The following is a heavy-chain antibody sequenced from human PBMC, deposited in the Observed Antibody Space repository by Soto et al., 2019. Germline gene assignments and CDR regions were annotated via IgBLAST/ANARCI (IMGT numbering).Heavy chain of an antibody. Sequence: ASVKVSCKASGYTFTSYYMHWVRQAPGQGLEWMGIINPSGGSTSYAQKFQGGVTMTRDTSTSTVYMELSSLRSEDTAVYYCARVRGYCSGGSCYSFPYYFDYWGQGTLVTVSS. J-gene: IGHJ4*02. CDR2: INPSGGST. CDR1: GYTFTSYY. D-gene: IGHD2-15*01. V-gene: IGHV1-46*01. CDR3: ARVRGYCSGGSCYSFPYYFDY.